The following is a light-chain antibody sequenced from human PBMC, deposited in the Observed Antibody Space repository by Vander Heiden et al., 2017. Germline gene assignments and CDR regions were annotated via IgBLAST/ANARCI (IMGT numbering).Light chain of an antibody. CDR3: QQSDSTSLT. Sequence: DIQMTTSPSSLSASVGDRVTITCRASQSISSYLNWYQQKPGKAPKLLIYAASSLQSVVPSRFSGSGSGTDFTLTISRLQPEDFATYYCQQSDSTSLTFGQGTKVEIK. J-gene: IGKJ1*01. CDR1: QSISSY. V-gene: IGKV1-39*01. CDR2: AAS.